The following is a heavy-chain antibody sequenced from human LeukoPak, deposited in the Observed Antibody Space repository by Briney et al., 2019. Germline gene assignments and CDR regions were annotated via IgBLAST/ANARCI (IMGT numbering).Heavy chain of an antibody. Sequence: GGSLRLSCAASGFTFSSYSMNWVRQAPGKGLEWVSSISSSSSYIYYADSVKGRFTISRDNAKNSLYLQMNSLRAEDTSVYYCAELGITMIGGVWGKGTTVTISS. V-gene: IGHV3-21*01. CDR1: GFTFSSYS. J-gene: IGHJ6*04. CDR2: ISSSSSYI. D-gene: IGHD3-10*02. CDR3: AELGITMIGGV.